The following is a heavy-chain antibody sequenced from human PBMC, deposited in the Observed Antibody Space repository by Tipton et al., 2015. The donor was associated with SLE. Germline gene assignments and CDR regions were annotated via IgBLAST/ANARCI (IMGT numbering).Heavy chain of an antibody. CDR2: YSDGGT. CDR3: VRGATGEEGHEAFDI. V-gene: IGHV3-66*02. J-gene: IGHJ3*02. Sequence: SLRLSCAASGFSISDNYMSWVRQAPGKGLEWVYSDGGTYYADSVKGRFTISRDNSNNTMYLHMNSLRTEDTAVYYCVRGATGEEGHEAFDIWGQGTMVTVSS. CDR1: GFSISDNY. D-gene: IGHD7-27*01.